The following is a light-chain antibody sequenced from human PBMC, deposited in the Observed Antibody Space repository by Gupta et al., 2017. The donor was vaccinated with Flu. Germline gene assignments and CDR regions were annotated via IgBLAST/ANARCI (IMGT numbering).Light chain of an antibody. J-gene: IGKJ1*01. V-gene: IGKV2-30*01. CDR1: QSLVYSEGNTV. CDR2: LVS. CDR3: MQGAHWPWA. Sequence: ISCRSSQSLVYSEGNTVLHGFQQRPGQSPRRLIYLVSHRESGVPDRFSGSGSGTDFTLKISRVEAEDVGVYFCMQGAHWPWAFGQGTKVEIK.